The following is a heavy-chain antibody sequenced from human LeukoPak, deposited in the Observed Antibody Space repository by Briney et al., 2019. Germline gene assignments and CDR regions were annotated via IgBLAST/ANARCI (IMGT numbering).Heavy chain of an antibody. CDR3: ARDPYVSNFDY. CDR2: ISGSSDNT. J-gene: IGHJ4*02. Sequence: GGSLRLSCAASGFTFASYAMNWVRQAPGKGLEWVSAISGSSDNTYYAGSVKGRFTISRDNSKNTLYLQMNSLRAEDAAVYYCARDPYVSNFDYWGQGTLVTVSS. D-gene: IGHD3-10*02. CDR1: GFTFASYA. V-gene: IGHV3-23*01.